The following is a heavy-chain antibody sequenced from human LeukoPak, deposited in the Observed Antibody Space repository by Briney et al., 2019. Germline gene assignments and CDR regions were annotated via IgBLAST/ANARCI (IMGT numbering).Heavy chain of an antibody. CDR3: AKIAETSGSYGQGYDY. CDR2: ISGGNSRST. D-gene: IGHD1-26*01. V-gene: IGHV3-23*01. J-gene: IGHJ4*02. CDR1: GFTFSTYG. Sequence: GGSLRLSCAASGFTFSTYGMSWVRQAPGKGLEWVSGISGGNSRSTCYADSVKGRFTISRDNSKSTLYLQMNSLRAEDTAIYYCAKIAETSGSYGQGYDYWGQGTLVTVSS.